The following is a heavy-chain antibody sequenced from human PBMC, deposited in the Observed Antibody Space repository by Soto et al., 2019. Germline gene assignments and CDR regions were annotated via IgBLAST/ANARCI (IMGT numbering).Heavy chain of an antibody. J-gene: IGHJ4*02. V-gene: IGHV1-8*01. Sequence: VKVSCKASGYTFTSYDINWVRQATGQGLEWMGWMNPNSGNTGYAQKFQGRVTMTRNTSISTAYMELSSLRSEDTAVYYCARSRRSYDSSGYYYEFDYWGQGTLVTVSS. D-gene: IGHD3-22*01. CDR3: ARSRRSYDSSGYYYEFDY. CDR1: GYTFTSYD. CDR2: MNPNSGNT.